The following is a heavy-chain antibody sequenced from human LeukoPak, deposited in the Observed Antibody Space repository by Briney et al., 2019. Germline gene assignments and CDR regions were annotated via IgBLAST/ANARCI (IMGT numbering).Heavy chain of an antibody. CDR1: GFTFSDYY. CDR2: ISSSNRYT. V-gene: IGHV3-11*06. CDR3: ARGYGDSIHFDY. J-gene: IGHJ4*02. D-gene: IGHD4-17*01. Sequence: PGGSLRLSCAASGFTFSDYYMSWIRQAPGKGLEWVSYISSSNRYTNYADSVKGRFTISRDNAKNSLYLQMNSLRAEEAAVYYCARGYGDSIHFDYWGQGTLVTVSS.